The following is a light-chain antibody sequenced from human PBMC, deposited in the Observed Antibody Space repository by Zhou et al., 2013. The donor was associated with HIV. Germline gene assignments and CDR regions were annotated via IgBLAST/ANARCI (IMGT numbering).Light chain of an antibody. J-gene: IGKJ4*01. CDR3: LQFQRLPLS. CDR1: QGIAIY. V-gene: IGKV1-33*01. CDR2: DAS. Sequence: IQLTQSPSSLSASVGDRVTITCRASQGIAIYLAWYQQKPGKAPSLLIYDASNLQPEVPPRFSGSGSGTHFTLTINGLQPEDIGTYFCLQFQRLPLSFGGGTKVQMK.